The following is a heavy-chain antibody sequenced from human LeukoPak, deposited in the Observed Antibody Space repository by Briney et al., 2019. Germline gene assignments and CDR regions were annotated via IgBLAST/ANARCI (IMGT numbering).Heavy chain of an antibody. D-gene: IGHD3-10*01. Sequence: PGGSLRLSCTASGFTLNDYSMSWVRQAPGKGLEWISYISGDSTNIFYADSVKGRFTISRDNAKNSLYLQMNSLRAEDTAVYYCARDHYFGDTGYSRSLDYWGQGTLVTVSS. J-gene: IGHJ4*02. CDR1: GFTLNDYS. CDR3: ARDHYFGDTGYSRSLDY. V-gene: IGHV3-48*01. CDR2: ISGDSTNI.